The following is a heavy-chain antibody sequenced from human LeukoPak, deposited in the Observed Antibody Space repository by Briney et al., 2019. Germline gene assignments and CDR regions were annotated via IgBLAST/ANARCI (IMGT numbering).Heavy chain of an antibody. CDR1: GGSISSYY. CDR3: ARGGYFDWLSHDY. J-gene: IGHJ4*02. V-gene: IGHV4-59*01. Sequence: SETLSLTCTVSGGSISSYYWSWIRQPPGKGLEWIGYIYYSGSTDYNPSLKSRVTISVDTSKNQFSLKLSSVTAADTAVYYCARGGYFDWLSHDYWGREPWSPSPQ. CDR2: IYYSGST. D-gene: IGHD3-9*01.